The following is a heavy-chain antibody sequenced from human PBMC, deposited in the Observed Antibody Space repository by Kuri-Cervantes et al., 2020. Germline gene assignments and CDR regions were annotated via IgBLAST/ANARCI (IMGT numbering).Heavy chain of an antibody. CDR3: ARRAGTTVTTQFDY. V-gene: IGHV4-39*07. D-gene: IGHD4-17*01. CDR1: GGSISSSSYY. J-gene: IGHJ4*02. CDR2: IYYSGST. Sequence: SETLSLTCTVSGGSISSSSYYWGWIRQPPGKGLEWIGSIYYSGSTYYNPSLKSRVTISVDTSKNQFSLKLSSVTAADTAVYYCARRAGTTVTTQFDYWGQGTLVTVSS.